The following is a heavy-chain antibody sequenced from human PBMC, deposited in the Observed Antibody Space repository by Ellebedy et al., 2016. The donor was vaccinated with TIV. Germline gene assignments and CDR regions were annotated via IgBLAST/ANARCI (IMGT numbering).Heavy chain of an antibody. CDR3: ARNPPTYNWVDS. CDR2: IYYLGNT. Sequence: SGPTLVKPTETLTLTCTVSGFSLSNLLMGVSWIRQPPGKGLEWIGNIYYLGNTDYNPSLKSRVTISVDTSKNQFSLRLRSVTAADTAVYYCARNPPTYNWVDSWGQGTLVTVSS. V-gene: IGHV4-39*01. CDR1: GFSLSNLLMG. J-gene: IGHJ5*01.